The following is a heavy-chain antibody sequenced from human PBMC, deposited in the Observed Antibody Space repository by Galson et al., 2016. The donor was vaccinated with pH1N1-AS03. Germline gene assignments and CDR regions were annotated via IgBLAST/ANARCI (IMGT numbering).Heavy chain of an antibody. Sequence: SVKVSCKASGYTFTDYPMNWVRQAPGQGLEWMGWIHTTTGNPTYAQDFTGRFVFSFETSVSTEYLKITGLKAEDTAVYYCTRFANVSPYYFDQWGQRTLLTVSS. CDR3: TRFANVSPYYFDQ. CDR1: GYTFTDYP. V-gene: IGHV7-4-1*02. CDR2: IHTTTGNP. J-gene: IGHJ4*02. D-gene: IGHD3-16*01.